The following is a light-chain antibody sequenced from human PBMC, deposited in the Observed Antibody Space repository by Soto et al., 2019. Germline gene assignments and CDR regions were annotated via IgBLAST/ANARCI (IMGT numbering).Light chain of an antibody. CDR1: QSVSSNY. J-gene: IGKJ1*01. Sequence: DIVLTQSPGTLSLSPGERATLSCRSSQSVSSNYLAWYQQKPDQAPRLVIYDVSGRATGIPDRFSGSGSGTAFTLNISRLEPEDSAVYYCQQYGSSTTFGQGTKVEIK. CDR3: QQYGSSTT. V-gene: IGKV3-20*01. CDR2: DVS.